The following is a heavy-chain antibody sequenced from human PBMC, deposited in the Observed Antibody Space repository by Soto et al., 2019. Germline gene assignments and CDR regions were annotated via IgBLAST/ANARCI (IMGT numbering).Heavy chain of an antibody. Sequence: EVQLLESGGGLVQPGGSLRLSCAASGFTFSSYAMSWVRQAPGKGLEWVSAISGSGGSTYYADSVKARFTISRDNSKNTLDLQMNSLRAEDTAVYYFAKDRRPGAVAGTHYFDYWGQGTLVTVSS. D-gene: IGHD6-19*01. J-gene: IGHJ4*02. CDR2: ISGSGGST. CDR1: GFTFSSYA. CDR3: AKDRRPGAVAGTHYFDY. V-gene: IGHV3-23*01.